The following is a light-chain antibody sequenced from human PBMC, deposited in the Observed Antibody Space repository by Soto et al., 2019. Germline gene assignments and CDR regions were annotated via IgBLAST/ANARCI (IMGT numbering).Light chain of an antibody. Sequence: EIVLTQSPGTLSLSPGERATLSCRASQSVSSSYLAWYQQKPGQAPRLLIYGASSRATGIPDRFSGSGSGTDFTLTISSLEPEDFAVYFCQHRGNWPLTFGGGTRLEIK. CDR2: GAS. J-gene: IGKJ5*01. CDR1: QSVSSSY. V-gene: IGKV3D-20*02. CDR3: QHRGNWPLT.